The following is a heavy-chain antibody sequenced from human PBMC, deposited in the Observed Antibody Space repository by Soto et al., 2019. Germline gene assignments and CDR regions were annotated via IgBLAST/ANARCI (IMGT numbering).Heavy chain of an antibody. Sequence: PGGSLRLSCAASGFTFSSYAMHWVRQAPGKGLEWVSSISGDTRSIYYADSIRGRFTLSRDNSRNTLYLQMNSLRAADTAVYYCACVFSGGYSYGFYYYGMDVWGQGTTVTVSS. CDR1: GFTFSSYA. D-gene: IGHD5-18*01. CDR2: ISGDTRSI. J-gene: IGHJ6*02. V-gene: IGHV3-23*01. CDR3: ACVFSGGYSYGFYYYGMDV.